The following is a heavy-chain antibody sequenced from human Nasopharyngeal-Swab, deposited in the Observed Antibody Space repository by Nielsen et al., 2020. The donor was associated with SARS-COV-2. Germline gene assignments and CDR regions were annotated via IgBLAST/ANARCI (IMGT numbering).Heavy chain of an antibody. Sequence: GGSLRLSCAASGFTFSSYIMNWVLQAPGKGLEWVSSISSSSSYIYYADSVKGRFTISRDNAKNSLYLQMNSLRAEDTAVYYCARGDRSGSYYPDYWGQGTLVTVSS. J-gene: IGHJ4*02. D-gene: IGHD3-10*01. CDR2: ISSSSSYI. V-gene: IGHV3-21*01. CDR3: ARGDRSGSYYPDY. CDR1: GFTFSSYI.